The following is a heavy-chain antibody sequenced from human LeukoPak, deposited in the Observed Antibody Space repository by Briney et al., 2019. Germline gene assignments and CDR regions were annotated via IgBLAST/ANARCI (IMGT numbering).Heavy chain of an antibody. Sequence: ASVKVSCKVSGYTLTELSMHWVRQAPGKGLEWMGGFDPEDGETIYAQKFQGRVTMTEDTSTDTAYMELSSLRSEDTAVYYCARGPPDTGDFDYWGQGTLVTVSS. J-gene: IGHJ4*02. CDR1: GYTLTELS. D-gene: IGHD7-27*01. V-gene: IGHV1-24*01. CDR3: ARGPPDTGDFDY. CDR2: FDPEDGET.